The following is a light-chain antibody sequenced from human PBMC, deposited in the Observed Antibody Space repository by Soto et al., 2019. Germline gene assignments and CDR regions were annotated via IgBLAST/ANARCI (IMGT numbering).Light chain of an antibody. V-gene: IGLV2-14*01. J-gene: IGLJ2*01. CDR2: EVS. CDR3: ASYTSSSTSVI. Sequence: QSALTQPASVSGSPGQSITISCTGTSSDVGGYKYVSWYQQHPDKAPKLIIFEVSNRPSGISSRFSGSMSGNTASLTISGLQAEDEADYYCASYTSSSTSVIFGRGTKLTVL. CDR1: SSDVGGYKY.